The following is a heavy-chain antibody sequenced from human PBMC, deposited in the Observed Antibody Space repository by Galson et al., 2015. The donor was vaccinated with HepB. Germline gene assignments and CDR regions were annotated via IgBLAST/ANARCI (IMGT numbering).Heavy chain of an antibody. CDR3: AGRKYSTGIDY. Sequence: TLSLTCTVSGGSISSGGYYWSWIRQLPGKGLEWIGYIYYSGSTYYNPSLKSRITISIDTSKSQFSLKLRSVTAADTAVYYCAGRKYSTGIDYWGQGTLVSVSS. J-gene: IGHJ4*02. D-gene: IGHD6-25*01. CDR2: IYYSGST. CDR1: GGSISSGGYY. V-gene: IGHV4-31*03.